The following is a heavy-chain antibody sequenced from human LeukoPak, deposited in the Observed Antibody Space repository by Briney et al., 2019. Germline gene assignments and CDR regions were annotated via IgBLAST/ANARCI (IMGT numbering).Heavy chain of an antibody. J-gene: IGHJ4*02. CDR1: RFTFANYA. CDR2: ISGSGDNT. Sequence: GGSLRLSCAASRFTFANYAMSWVRQAPGKGLEWVSLISGSGDNTYYADSVKGRFTISRDNSKNTLYLQMNSLRAEDTAVYYCAKVDSSSFNFDYWGQGTLVTVSS. CDR3: AKVDSSSFNFDY. D-gene: IGHD6-6*01. V-gene: IGHV3-23*01.